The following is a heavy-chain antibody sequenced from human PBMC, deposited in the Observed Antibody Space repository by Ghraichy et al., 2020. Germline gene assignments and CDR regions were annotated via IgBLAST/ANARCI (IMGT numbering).Heavy chain of an antibody. Sequence: GGSLRLSCAASGFTFSSYSMNWVRQAPGKGLEWVSSISSSSSYIYYADSVKGRFTISRDNAKNSLYLQMNSLRAEDTAVYYCARENSSGWRPYYYYYGMDVWGQGTTVTVSS. D-gene: IGHD6-19*01. J-gene: IGHJ6*02. CDR1: GFTFSSYS. V-gene: IGHV3-21*01. CDR3: ARENSSGWRPYYYYYGMDV. CDR2: ISSSSSYI.